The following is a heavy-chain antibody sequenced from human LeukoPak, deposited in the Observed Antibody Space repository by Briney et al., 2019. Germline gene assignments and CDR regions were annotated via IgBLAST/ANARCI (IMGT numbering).Heavy chain of an antibody. D-gene: IGHD4-17*01. Sequence: SETLSLTCTVSGGSISSSSYSWGWIRQPPGKGLEWIGSIYYSGSTYYNPSLKSRVTISVDTSKNQFSLKLSSVTAAGTAVYYCARRVVSDYGDYQYFGYWGQGTLVTVSS. CDR1: GGSISSSSYS. V-gene: IGHV4-39*07. CDR3: ARRVVSDYGDYQYFGY. CDR2: IYYSGST. J-gene: IGHJ4*02.